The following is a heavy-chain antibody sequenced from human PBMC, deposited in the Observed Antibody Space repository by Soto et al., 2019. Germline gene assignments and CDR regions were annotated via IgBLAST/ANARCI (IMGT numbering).Heavy chain of an antibody. J-gene: IGHJ6*02. CDR2: IYYSGST. Sequence: SETLSLTCTVSGGSISSYYWSWIRQPPGKGLEWIGYIYYSGSTNYNPSLKSRVTISVDTSKNQFSLKLSSVTAADTAVYYCARDTMVRGVIISGYYYYGMDVWGQGTTVTVSS. CDR1: GGSISSYY. D-gene: IGHD3-10*01. CDR3: ARDTMVRGVIISGYYYYGMDV. V-gene: IGHV4-59*12.